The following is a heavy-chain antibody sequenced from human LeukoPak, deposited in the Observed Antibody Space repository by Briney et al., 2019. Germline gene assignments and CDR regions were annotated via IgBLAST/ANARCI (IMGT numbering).Heavy chain of an antibody. Sequence: SGGSLRLSCATTEFTFNNYWIHWVRHVPGKGLTWVSRIDRDGIGTDYADSVKGRFTISRDNSKSTLYLQMNSLRAEDTAIYYCAKSGSGYYIWGQGTLVTVSS. J-gene: IGHJ4*02. CDR3: AKSGSGYYI. D-gene: IGHD3-3*01. CDR2: IDRDGIGT. CDR1: EFTFNNYW. V-gene: IGHV3-74*01.